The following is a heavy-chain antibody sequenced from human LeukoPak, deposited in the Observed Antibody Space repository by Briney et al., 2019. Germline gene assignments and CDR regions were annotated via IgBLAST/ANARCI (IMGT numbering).Heavy chain of an antibody. CDR1: GFTFDDYA. V-gene: IGHV3-9*01. Sequence: PGRSLRLSCAASGFTFDDYAMHWVRQAPGKGLEWVSGISWNSGSIGYADSVKGRFTISRDNAKNSLYLQMNSLRAEDTALYYCAKDMAYSSSSDFDCWGQGTLVTVST. J-gene: IGHJ4*02. CDR3: AKDMAYSSSSDFDC. CDR2: ISWNSGSI. D-gene: IGHD6-6*01.